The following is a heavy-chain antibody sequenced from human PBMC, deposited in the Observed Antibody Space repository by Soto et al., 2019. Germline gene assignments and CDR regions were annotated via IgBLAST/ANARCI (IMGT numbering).Heavy chain of an antibody. Sequence: SVKVSCKASGGTFNSYAISWVRQAPGQGLEWMGGIIPIFGTANYAQKFQGRVTITADESTSTAYMELSSLRSEDTAVYYCAREGLINSDYFDYWGQGTLVTAPQ. CDR1: GGTFNSYA. V-gene: IGHV1-69*13. CDR3: AREGLINSDYFDY. CDR2: IIPIFGTA. J-gene: IGHJ4*02.